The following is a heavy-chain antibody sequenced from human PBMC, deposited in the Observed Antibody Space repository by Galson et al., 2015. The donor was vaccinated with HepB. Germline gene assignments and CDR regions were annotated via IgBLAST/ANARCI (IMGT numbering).Heavy chain of an antibody. CDR1: GYTFTGYY. Sequence: SVKVSCKASGYTFTGYYMHWVRQAPGQGLEWMGRINPNSGGTNYAQKFQGRVTMTRDTSISTAYMELSRLRSDDTVVYYCARGRPITMVRGVIINNWFDPWGQGTPVTVSS. V-gene: IGHV1-2*05. CDR3: ARGRPITMVRGVIINNWFDP. D-gene: IGHD3-10*01. CDR2: INPNSGGT. J-gene: IGHJ5*02.